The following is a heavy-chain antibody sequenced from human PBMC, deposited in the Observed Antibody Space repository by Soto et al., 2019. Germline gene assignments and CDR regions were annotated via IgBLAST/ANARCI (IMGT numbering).Heavy chain of an antibody. D-gene: IGHD3-16*01. CDR3: AKDRRAGGNSAFYFDF. CDR1: GFKFSNYA. CDR2: ISATGGGT. J-gene: IGHJ4*02. V-gene: IGHV3-23*01. Sequence: VGSLRLSCATSGFKFSNYAMSWVRQAPGKGLEWVSLISATGGGTYYADSVKGRFTISRDNSHNTLYLQVHSLTAEDTAVYYCAKDRRAGGNSAFYFDFWGQGAQVTVSS.